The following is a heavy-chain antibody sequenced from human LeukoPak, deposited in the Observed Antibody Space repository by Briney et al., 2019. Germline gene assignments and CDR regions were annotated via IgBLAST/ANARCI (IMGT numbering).Heavy chain of an antibody. CDR1: GGSISSYY. CDR2: NHYSGST. J-gene: IGHJ6*02. V-gene: IGHV4-59*01. Sequence: KSSETLSLTCTVSGGSISSYYWSWIRQPPGQGLEWIGYNHYSGSTNYNPSLKSRVTISVYTSNNQFSLRLSSVTAADTAVYYCARSLGATRYNLKYYFFYGLDVWGQGTTVTVSS. D-gene: IGHD1-26*01. CDR3: ARSLGATRYNLKYYFFYGLDV.